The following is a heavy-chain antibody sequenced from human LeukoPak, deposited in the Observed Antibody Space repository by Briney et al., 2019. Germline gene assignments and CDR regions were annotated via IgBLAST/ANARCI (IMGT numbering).Heavy chain of an antibody. CDR2: IYYTGGT. V-gene: IGHV4-38-2*02. Sequence: PSDTLSLTCSVSGYSISSGYYWGSLRQPPGRGLEWIGSIYYTGGTLYNPSLKSRVSMSVDTSTNQFSLKLTSVTAADTAVYYCARDRTGRNTAQDDYWGQGTLVTVSS. CDR1: GYSISSGYY. D-gene: IGHD5-18*01. J-gene: IGHJ4*02. CDR3: ARDRTGRNTAQDDY.